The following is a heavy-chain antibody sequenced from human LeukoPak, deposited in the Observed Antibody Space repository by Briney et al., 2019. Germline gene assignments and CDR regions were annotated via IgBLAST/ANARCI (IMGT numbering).Heavy chain of an antibody. J-gene: IGHJ6*04. CDR3: ARDEPDGDYGLDV. CDR1: GFTFNNYG. Sequence: PGGSLRLSCGASGFTFNNYGMNWVRQAPGKGLEWVSGIGGSGDKTYYADSVKGRFTISRDNSKNTLYLEMNSLRAEDTAVYYCARDEPDGDYGLDVWGKGTTVTVSS. V-gene: IGHV3-23*01. D-gene: IGHD4-17*01. CDR2: IGGSGDKT.